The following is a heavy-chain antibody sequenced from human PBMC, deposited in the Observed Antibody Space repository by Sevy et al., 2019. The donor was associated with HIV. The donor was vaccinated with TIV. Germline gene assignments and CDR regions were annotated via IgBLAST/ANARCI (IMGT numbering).Heavy chain of an antibody. D-gene: IGHD5-18*01. Sequence: GGSLRLSCAASGFSFSIYWMHRVRQVPGKGLVWVSRINSDGSSTTYADSVKGRFTFSRDNAKNTLFLQMNSLRVEDTAVYYCVREGVGGYSYGFDYWGQGTLVTVSS. J-gene: IGHJ4*02. CDR3: VREGVGGYSYGFDY. CDR2: INSDGSST. V-gene: IGHV3-74*03. CDR1: GFSFSIYW.